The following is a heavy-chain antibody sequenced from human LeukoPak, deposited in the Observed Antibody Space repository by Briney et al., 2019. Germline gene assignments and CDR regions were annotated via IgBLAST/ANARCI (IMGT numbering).Heavy chain of an antibody. CDR1: GYSFTSYW. CDR2: IYPGDSDT. D-gene: IGHD3-16*02. CDR3: ARWENYDYVWGSYRLAD. J-gene: IGHJ4*02. V-gene: IGHV5-51*01. Sequence: GESLKISCKGSGYSFTSYWIGWGRQMPGKGLGWMGIIYPGDSDTRYSPSFQGQVTISADKSISTAYLQWSSLKASDTAMYYCARWENYDYVWGSYRLADWGQGTLVTVSS.